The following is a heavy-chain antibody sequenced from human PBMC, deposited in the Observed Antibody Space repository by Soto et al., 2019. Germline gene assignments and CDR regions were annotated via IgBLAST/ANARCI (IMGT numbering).Heavy chain of an antibody. D-gene: IGHD3-22*01. V-gene: IGHV3-23*01. CDR2: VRDSVGTR. Sequence: LRLSCPVSGFSFGTYTVNWVRQAPGMGREWVSGVRDSVGTRHYAYCVKGRFTIYRDKSKNTLYLQMNNLRAADTAVYYCAKHLIGGRLQSPFDLWGQGTQVTVSS. CDR1: GFSFGTYT. CDR3: AKHLIGGRLQSPFDL. J-gene: IGHJ4*02.